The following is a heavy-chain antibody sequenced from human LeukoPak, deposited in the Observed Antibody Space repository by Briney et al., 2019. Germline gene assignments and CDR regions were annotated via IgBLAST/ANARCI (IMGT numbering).Heavy chain of an antibody. Sequence: GESLRISCKGSGYSFTSYWISWVRQMPGKVLEWMGRIDPSGSYTNYSSSFQGHVTFSADKSISTAYLQWSSLKASDTAMYYCARNVKGYDYGDYGWFDPWGQGTLVTVSS. V-gene: IGHV5-10-1*01. CDR1: GYSFTSYW. D-gene: IGHD4-17*01. J-gene: IGHJ5*02. CDR2: IDPSGSYT. CDR3: ARNVKGYDYGDYGWFDP.